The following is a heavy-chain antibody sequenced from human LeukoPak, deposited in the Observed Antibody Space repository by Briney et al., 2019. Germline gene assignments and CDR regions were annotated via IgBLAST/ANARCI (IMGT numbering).Heavy chain of an antibody. D-gene: IGHD5/OR15-5a*01. CDR3: VRAVSVSSYYFDC. CDR2: ISSSSSYT. J-gene: IGHJ4*02. CDR1: VFTFSDYY. V-gene: IGHV3-11*05. Sequence: GGSLRLSCAACVFTFSDYYMSWIRQAPGKGREWISYISSSSSYTYYVDSVKGRFTISRDNAKTSLYLQMNSLRDEATAVYYCVRAVSVSSYYFDCWGQGTLVTVSS.